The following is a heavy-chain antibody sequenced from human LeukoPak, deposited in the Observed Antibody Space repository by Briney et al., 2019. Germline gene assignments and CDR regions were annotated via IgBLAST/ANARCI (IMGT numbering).Heavy chain of an antibody. CDR1: GYSFTSYW. J-gene: IGHJ3*01. CDR3: ARGRDALDV. Sequence: GESLKISCQGSGYSFTSYWVGWVRQLPGKGLEWMGIIYPGDSDTRYSPSFQGQVTISADKSISTAYLQWGSLRASDTAMYYCARGRDALDVWGQGTMVTVSS. CDR2: IYPGDSDT. V-gene: IGHV5-51*01.